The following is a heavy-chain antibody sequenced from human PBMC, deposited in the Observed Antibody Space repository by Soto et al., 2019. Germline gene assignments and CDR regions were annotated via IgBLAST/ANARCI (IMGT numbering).Heavy chain of an antibody. CDR3: ARDRTPYYYDSSGYENFDY. CDR2: IIPIFGTA. V-gene: IGHV1-69*01. J-gene: IGHJ4*02. Sequence: QVPLVQSGAEVKKPGSSVKVSCKASGGTFSSYAISWVRQAPGQGLEWMGGIIPIFGTANYAQKFQGRVTITADESTSTAHMEVSSLRSEDTAVYYCARDRTPYYYDSSGYENFDYWGQGTLVAVSS. D-gene: IGHD3-22*01. CDR1: GGTFSSYA.